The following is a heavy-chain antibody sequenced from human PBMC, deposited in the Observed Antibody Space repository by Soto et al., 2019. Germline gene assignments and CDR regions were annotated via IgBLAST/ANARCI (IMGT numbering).Heavy chain of an antibody. D-gene: IGHD5-12*01. CDR1: GFSLSTSGVG. CDR3: AHVYGGYDNFDY. V-gene: IGHV2-5*02. Sequence: QITLKESGPTLVKPTQTLTLTCTFSGFSLSTSGVGVGWIRQPPGKALEWLALIYWDDDKRYSPSLKSRLTITKDTSKNQVVLTMTNLDPVDTATYYCAHVYGGYDNFDYWGQGTLVTVSS. J-gene: IGHJ4*02. CDR2: IYWDDDK.